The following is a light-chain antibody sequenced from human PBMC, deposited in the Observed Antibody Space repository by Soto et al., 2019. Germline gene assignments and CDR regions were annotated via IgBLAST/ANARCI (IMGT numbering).Light chain of an antibody. J-gene: IGKJ5*01. V-gene: IGKV4-1*01. Sequence: DIVMTQSPDSLAVSLGERATINCKSSQSALYSSNNKNYLAWYQQKPGKAPKLLIYDASSVESGVPSRSSGSGSGTEFTLTISSLQSDDFAVYYCQQYNNWPPEITFGQGTRLEIK. CDR3: QQYNNWPPEIT. CDR2: DAS. CDR1: QSALYSSNNKNY.